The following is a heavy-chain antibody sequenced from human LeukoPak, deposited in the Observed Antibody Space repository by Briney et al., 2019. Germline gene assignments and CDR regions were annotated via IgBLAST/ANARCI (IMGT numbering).Heavy chain of an antibody. J-gene: IGHJ6*02. CDR3: ARDLGDYGGTYYYYGMDV. Sequence: ETLSLTCTVSGGSMSSNYWSWVRQAPGKGLEWVANIKQDGSEKYYVDSVKGRFTISRDNAKNSLYLQMNSLRAEDTAAYYCARDLGDYGGTYYYYGMDVWGQGTTVTVSS. CDR1: GGSMSSNY. D-gene: IGHD4-23*01. CDR2: IKQDGSEK. V-gene: IGHV3-7*01.